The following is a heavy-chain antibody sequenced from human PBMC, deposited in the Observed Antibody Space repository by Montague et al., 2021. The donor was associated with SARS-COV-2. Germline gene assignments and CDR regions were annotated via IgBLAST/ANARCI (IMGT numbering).Heavy chain of an antibody. D-gene: IGHD2-2*01. CDR2: INHSGST. Sequence: SETLSLTCAVYGGSFSGYYWSWIRQPPGKGLEWIGEINHSGSTXXXPSXXXRVTISVDTSKNQFSLKLSSATAADTAVYFCARGFRSVVPAVLGVAFYYYFDMDVWGQGTTVTVSS. V-gene: IGHV4-34*01. J-gene: IGHJ6*02. CDR3: ARGFRSVVPAVLGVAFYYYFDMDV. CDR1: GGSFSGYY.